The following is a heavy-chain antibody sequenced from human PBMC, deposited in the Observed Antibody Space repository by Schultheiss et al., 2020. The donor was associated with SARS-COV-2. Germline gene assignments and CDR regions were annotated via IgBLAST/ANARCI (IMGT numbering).Heavy chain of an antibody. V-gene: IGHV4-59*01. J-gene: IGHJ4*02. D-gene: IGHD1-1*01. CDR1: GGSISSYY. Sequence: SETLSLTCTVTGGSISSYYWSWIRQPPGKGLEWIGYIYYSGSTNYNPSLKSRVTISVDTSKNQFSLKLSSVTAADTAVYYCARKTGTYDYWGQGTLVTVSS. CDR3: ARKTGTYDY. CDR2: IYYSGST.